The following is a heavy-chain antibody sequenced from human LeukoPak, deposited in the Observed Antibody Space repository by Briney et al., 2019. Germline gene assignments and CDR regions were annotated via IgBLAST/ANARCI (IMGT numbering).Heavy chain of an antibody. CDR3: ARDRLHYDSLTGYPAD. J-gene: IGHJ4*02. D-gene: IGHD3-9*01. V-gene: IGHV3-66*01. CDR2: IYSGGST. Sequence: GGSLRLSCADSGFTFSSNYMRWVRQAPGKGLEWVSVIYSGGSTHYADSVKGRFTISRDNSKNTLYLQMNRLRAEDTAVYYCARDRLHYDSLTGYPADGGQGTLVTVA. CDR1: GFTFSSNY.